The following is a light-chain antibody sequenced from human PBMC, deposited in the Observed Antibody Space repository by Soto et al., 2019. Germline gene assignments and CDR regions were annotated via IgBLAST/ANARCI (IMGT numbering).Light chain of an antibody. CDR3: QQYNNWPLT. CDR1: QSVSSN. J-gene: IGKJ3*01. Sequence: EIVMTQSPATLSVSPGERATLSCRASQSVSSNLAWYQQKPGQAPKLLIYGESTRATGIPARFSGSGSGTEFTITDSSLQSEDFAVYYCQQYNNWPLTFGPGTKVDIK. CDR2: GES. V-gene: IGKV3-15*01.